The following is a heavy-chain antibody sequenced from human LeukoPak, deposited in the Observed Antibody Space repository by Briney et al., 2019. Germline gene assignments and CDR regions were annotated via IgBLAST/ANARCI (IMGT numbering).Heavy chain of an antibody. CDR2: IYHSGST. CDR1: GGSISSYD. V-gene: IGHV4-4*07. Sequence: SETLSLTCTVSGGSISSYDWSWIRQPAGKGLEWIGEIYHSGSTNYNPSLKSRVTMSVDKSKNQFSLKLSSVTAADTAMYYCARAQVIGLRRDYYMDVWGKGTTVTVSS. CDR3: ARAQVIGLRRDYYMDV. J-gene: IGHJ6*03. D-gene: IGHD5-12*01.